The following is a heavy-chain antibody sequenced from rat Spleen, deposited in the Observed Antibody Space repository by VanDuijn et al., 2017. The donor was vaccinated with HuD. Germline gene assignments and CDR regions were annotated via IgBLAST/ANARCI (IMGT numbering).Heavy chain of an antibody. Sequence: EVQLVESGGGLVQPGRSLKLSCEASGFTFSDYNMAWVRQAPKKGLEWVASISTRGGSTYYRDSVKGRFTISRDNAKGTLSLQMSSLRSEDTATYYCARYTSLFDYWGQGVMVTVSS. J-gene: IGHJ2*01. V-gene: IGHV5-22*01. CDR3: ARYTSLFDY. CDR2: ISTRGGST. CDR1: GFTFSDYN. D-gene: IGHD2-1*01.